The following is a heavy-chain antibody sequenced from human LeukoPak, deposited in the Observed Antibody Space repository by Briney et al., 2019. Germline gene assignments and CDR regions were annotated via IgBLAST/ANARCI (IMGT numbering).Heavy chain of an antibody. J-gene: IGHJ2*01. D-gene: IGHD3-22*01. CDR2: ISYDGSNK. V-gene: IGHV3-30*04. CDR1: GFTFSSYA. Sequence: GGSLRLSCAASGFTFSSYAMHWVHQAPGKGLEWVAVISYDGSNKYYADSVKGRFTISRDNSKNTLYLQMNSLRAEDTAVYYCARVNYYDLFFDLWGRGTVVTVSS. CDR3: ARVNYYDLFFDL.